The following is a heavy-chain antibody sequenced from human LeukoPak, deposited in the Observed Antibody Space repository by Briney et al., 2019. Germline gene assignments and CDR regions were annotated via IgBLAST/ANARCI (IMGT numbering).Heavy chain of an antibody. CDR3: ATYKASSWYRFAY. CDR2: ISNSDFST. J-gene: IGHJ4*02. Sequence: PGGSLRLSCAASGFTFSLYAMSWVRQAPGKGLEWVSSISNSDFSTYYADSVKGRFTISRGNSKDTLYLQMNSLRAEDTAVYYCATYKASSWYRFAYWGQGTLVTVSS. V-gene: IGHV3-23*01. CDR1: GFTFSLYA. D-gene: IGHD6-13*01.